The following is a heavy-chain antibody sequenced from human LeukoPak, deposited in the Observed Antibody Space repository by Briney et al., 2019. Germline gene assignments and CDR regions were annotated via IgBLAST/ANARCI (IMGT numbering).Heavy chain of an antibody. CDR1: GFSVSNIY. CDR2: IYTGVERT. Sequence: PGGSLRLSCAASGFSVSNIYMTWVRQAPGKGLEWVSVIYTGVERTHYADSVKGRFTISRDNAKNSLYLQMNSLRAEDTAVYYCARGLREFSSSRNPIDYWGQGTPVTVSS. J-gene: IGHJ4*02. CDR3: ARGLREFSSSRNPIDY. V-gene: IGHV3-66*01. D-gene: IGHD6-13*01.